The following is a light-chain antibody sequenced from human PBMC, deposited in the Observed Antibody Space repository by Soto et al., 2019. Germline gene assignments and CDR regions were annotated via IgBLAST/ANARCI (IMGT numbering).Light chain of an antibody. CDR3: QQYYDTPYT. V-gene: IGKV4-1*01. J-gene: IGKJ2*01. CDR2: WAS. Sequence: DIVMTQFPDSLAVSVGERATINCKSSQSVLYSPNKKNYLAWYQQKPGQPPRLLIYWASTRESGVPDRFSGSGSETDFTLTISSLQAEDVAFYYCQQYYDTPYTFGQGTKLEIK. CDR1: QSVLYSPNKKNY.